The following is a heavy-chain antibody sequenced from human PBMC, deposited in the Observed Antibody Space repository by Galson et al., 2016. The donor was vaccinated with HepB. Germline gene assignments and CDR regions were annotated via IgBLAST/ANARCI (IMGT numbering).Heavy chain of an antibody. CDR2: ISGSGGST. Sequence: SLSLSGAASGFTFSSYAVSWVRQAPGKGLEWVSAISGSGGSTYYADSVKGRFTISRDNSKNTLYLQINSLRAEDTAVYYCAKDRNTVVTYGMDVWGQGTTVTVSS. CDR1: GFTFSSYA. J-gene: IGHJ6*02. D-gene: IGHD4-23*01. CDR3: AKDRNTVVTYGMDV. V-gene: IGHV3-23*01.